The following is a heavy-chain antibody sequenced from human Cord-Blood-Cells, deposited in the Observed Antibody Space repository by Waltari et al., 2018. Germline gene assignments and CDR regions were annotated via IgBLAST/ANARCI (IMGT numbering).Heavy chain of an antibody. Sequence: QVQLQQWGAGLLKPSETLSLTCAVYGGSFSGYYWSWIRHPPGKGLEWIGEINHSGSTNYEPSLKRRVTISVDTSKDQFALKLSSVTAADAAVYYCARVGAAGDYWGQGTLVTVSS. D-gene: IGHD6-13*01. J-gene: IGHJ4*02. CDR2: INHSGST. V-gene: IGHV4-34*01. CDR1: GGSFSGYY. CDR3: ARVGAAGDY.